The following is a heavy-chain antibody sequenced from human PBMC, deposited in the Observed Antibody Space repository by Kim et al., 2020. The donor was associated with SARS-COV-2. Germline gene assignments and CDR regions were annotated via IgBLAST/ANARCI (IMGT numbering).Heavy chain of an antibody. CDR1: GFTFSSYA. Sequence: GGSLRLSCAASGFTFSSYAMHWVRQAPGKGLEWVAVISYDGSNKYYADSVKGRFTISRDNSKNTLYLQMNSLRAEDTAVYYCARDPQPSKSIAARPYYFDYWGQGTLVTVSS. J-gene: IGHJ4*02. D-gene: IGHD6-6*01. CDR2: ISYDGSNK. CDR3: ARDPQPSKSIAARPYYFDY. V-gene: IGHV3-30-3*01.